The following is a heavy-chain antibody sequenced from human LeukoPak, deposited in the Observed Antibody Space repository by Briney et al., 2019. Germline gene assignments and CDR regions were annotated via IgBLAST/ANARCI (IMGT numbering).Heavy chain of an antibody. J-gene: IGHJ4*02. CDR1: GYTFTSYG. Sequence: ASVKVSCKASGYTFTSYGISWVRQAPGQGLEWMGWISAYNGNTNYAQKLQGRVTMTTDTSTSTAYMELRSLRSDDTAVYYCARGVNYYDSSGYYRYYFDYWGQGTLVTVSS. D-gene: IGHD3-22*01. V-gene: IGHV1-18*01. CDR2: ISAYNGNT. CDR3: ARGVNYYDSSGYYRYYFDY.